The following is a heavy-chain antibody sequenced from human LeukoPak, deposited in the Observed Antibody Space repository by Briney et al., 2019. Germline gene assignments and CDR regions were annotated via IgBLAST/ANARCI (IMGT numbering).Heavy chain of an antibody. CDR2: IYYSGST. V-gene: IGHV4-39*07. CDR1: GGSISSSRYY. Sequence: SETLSLTCTVSGGSISSSRYYWGWIRQPPGKGLEWIGSIYYSGSTYYNPSLKSRVTISVDTSKNQFSLKLSSVTAADTAVYYCAKGSYDFWSGPHPHPYYYYYMDVWGKGTTVTVSS. CDR3: AKGSYDFWSGPHPHPYYYYYMDV. D-gene: IGHD3-3*01. J-gene: IGHJ6*03.